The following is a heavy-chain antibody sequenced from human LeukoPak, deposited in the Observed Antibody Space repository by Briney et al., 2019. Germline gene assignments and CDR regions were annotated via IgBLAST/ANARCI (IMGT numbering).Heavy chain of an antibody. CDR3: AKDDYGSGYYYYGMDV. CDR1: GFTFSSYG. Sequence: GRSLRLSCAASGFTFSSYGMHWVRHAPGKGLEWVAVISYDGSNKYYADSVKGRFTISRDNSKNTLYLQMNSLRAEDTAVYYCAKDDYGSGYYYYGMDVWGQGTTVTVSS. J-gene: IGHJ6*02. D-gene: IGHD3-10*01. CDR2: ISYDGSNK. V-gene: IGHV3-30*18.